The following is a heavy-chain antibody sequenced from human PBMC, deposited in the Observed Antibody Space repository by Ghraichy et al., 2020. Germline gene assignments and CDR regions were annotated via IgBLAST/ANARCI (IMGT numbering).Heavy chain of an antibody. CDR2: VTGSGGST. J-gene: IGHJ4*02. CDR1: GFTFSSYA. D-gene: IGHD4-17*01. CDR3: AKISSESGTTVTAPWAY. Sequence: GESLNISCAASGFTFSSYAMSWVRQAPGKGLEWVSTVTGSGGSTYYADSVKGRFTISRDNSKNTLYLQMSSLRAEDTALYYCAKISSESGTTVTAPWAYWGQGALVTVSS. V-gene: IGHV3-23*01.